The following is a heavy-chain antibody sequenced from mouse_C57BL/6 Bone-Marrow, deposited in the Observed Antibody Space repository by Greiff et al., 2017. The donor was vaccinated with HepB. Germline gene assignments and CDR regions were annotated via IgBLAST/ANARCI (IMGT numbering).Heavy chain of an antibody. CDR3: ARWAYYSNSNYFDY. Sequence: QVQLQQPGAELVKPGASVKMSCKASGYTFTSYWITWVKQRPGQGLEWIGDIYPGSGSTNYNEKFKSKATLTVDTSSSTAYMQLSSLTSEDSAVYYFARWAYYSNSNYFDYWGQGTTLTVSS. D-gene: IGHD2-5*01. CDR2: IYPGSGST. V-gene: IGHV1-55*01. J-gene: IGHJ2*01. CDR1: GYTFTSYW.